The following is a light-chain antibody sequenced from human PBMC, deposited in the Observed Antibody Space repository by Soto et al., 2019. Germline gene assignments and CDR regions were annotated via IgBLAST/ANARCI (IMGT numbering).Light chain of an antibody. J-gene: IGKJ4*01. CDR3: MQALQTPPT. Sequence: DIAMTQSPLSLPVTPGEPASISCRSSQSLLYSNGYNYLVWYLQRPGQSPQLLIYLGSNRASGVPDRFSGSGAGTDFTLKISRVEAEDVGVYYCMQALQTPPTFGGGTKVEIK. CDR1: QSLLYSNGYNY. V-gene: IGKV2-28*01. CDR2: LGS.